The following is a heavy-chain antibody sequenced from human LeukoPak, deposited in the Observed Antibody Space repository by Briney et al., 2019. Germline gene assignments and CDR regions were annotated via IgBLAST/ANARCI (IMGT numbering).Heavy chain of an antibody. V-gene: IGHV1-69*04. Sequence: SVKVSCKASGYTFTSYAISWVRQAPGQGLEWMGRIIPILGIANYAQKFQGRVTITADKSTSTAYMELSSLRSEDTAVYYCARDVHQNDYGDSYYYYGMDVWGQGTTVTVSS. CDR2: IIPILGIA. D-gene: IGHD4-17*01. CDR3: ARDVHQNDYGDSYYYYGMDV. J-gene: IGHJ6*02. CDR1: GYTFTSYA.